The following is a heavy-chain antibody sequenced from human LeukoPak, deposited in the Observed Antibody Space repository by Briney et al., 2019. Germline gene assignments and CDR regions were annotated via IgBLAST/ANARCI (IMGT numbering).Heavy chain of an antibody. V-gene: IGHV4-59*08. Sequence: SETLSLTCTVPGGSISSYYWSWIRHSSGKGLEWIGYMYYSGSAYYSPSLKTRVTISVDTSKNQFSLKLTSVTAADTAVYYCARSTFSSNWNLWGQGTLVTVSS. CDR1: GGSISSYY. CDR2: MYYSGSA. J-gene: IGHJ4*02. CDR3: ARSTFSSNWNL. D-gene: IGHD6-13*01.